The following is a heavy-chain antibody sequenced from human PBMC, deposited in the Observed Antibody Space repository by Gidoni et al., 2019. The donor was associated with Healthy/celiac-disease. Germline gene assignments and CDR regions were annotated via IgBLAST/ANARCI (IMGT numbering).Heavy chain of an antibody. J-gene: IGHJ4*02. D-gene: IGHD2-15*01. CDR2: ISYDGSNK. CDR1: GFTFSSYA. CDR3: ARDWGIVVVVAATLPDY. V-gene: IGHV3-30*01. Sequence: QVQLVESGGGVVQPGRSLRLSCAASGFTFSSYAMHCVRQAPGKGLEWVAVISYDGSNKYYADSVKGRFTISRDNSKNTLYLQMNSLRAEDTAVYYCARDWGIVVVVAATLPDYWGQGTLVTVSS.